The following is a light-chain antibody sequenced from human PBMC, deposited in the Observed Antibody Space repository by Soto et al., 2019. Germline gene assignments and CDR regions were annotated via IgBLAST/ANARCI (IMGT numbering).Light chain of an antibody. V-gene: IGLV2-23*01. Sequence: QSVLTQPASVSGSPGQSITISCTGTSSDVGSYNLVSWYQQHPGKAPKLMIYEGSKRPSGVSNRFFGSKSGNTASLTISGLQAEDEADYYCCSYAGSSTYVFGTGTKLTVL. J-gene: IGLJ1*01. CDR1: SSDVGSYNL. CDR2: EGS. CDR3: CSYAGSSTYV.